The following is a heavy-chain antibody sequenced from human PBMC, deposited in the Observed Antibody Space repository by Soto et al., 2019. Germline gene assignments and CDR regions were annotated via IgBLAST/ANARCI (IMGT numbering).Heavy chain of an antibody. CDR3: ATSQKGYNWNYFDH. Sequence: ASETLSLTCAVSGYSISTGFNWAWIRQPPGKGLEWIGSVFYTGFTSYNPSLESRVSVSVDTSKSQFSLKLSAVTAADTAVYYCATSQKGYNWNYFDHWGQGALVTVSS. CDR2: VFYTGFT. D-gene: IGHD1-20*01. V-gene: IGHV4-38-2*01. CDR1: GYSISTGFN. J-gene: IGHJ4*02.